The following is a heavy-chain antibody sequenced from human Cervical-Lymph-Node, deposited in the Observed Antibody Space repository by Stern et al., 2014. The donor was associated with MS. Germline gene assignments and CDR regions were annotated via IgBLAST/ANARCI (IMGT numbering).Heavy chain of an antibody. V-gene: IGHV1-3*01. J-gene: IGHJ4*02. D-gene: IGHD1-14*01. Sequence: KFQGRVTITRDTSASTAYMELSSLRSEDTAVYYCARDQPEPLGYWGQGTLVTVSS. CDR3: ARDQPEPLGY.